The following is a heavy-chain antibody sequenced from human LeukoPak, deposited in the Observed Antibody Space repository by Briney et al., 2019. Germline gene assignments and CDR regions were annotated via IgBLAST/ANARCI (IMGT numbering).Heavy chain of an antibody. Sequence: PGGSLRLSCTASGFTFGDYAMSWFRQAPGKGLEWVGFIRSKAYGGTTEYAASVKGRFTISRDDSKSIAYLQMNSLKTEDTAVYYCTREKDSSSWYCDYWGQGTLVTVSS. CDR2: IRSKAYGGTT. J-gene: IGHJ4*02. D-gene: IGHD6-13*01. CDR1: GFTFGDYA. CDR3: TREKDSSSWYCDY. V-gene: IGHV3-49*03.